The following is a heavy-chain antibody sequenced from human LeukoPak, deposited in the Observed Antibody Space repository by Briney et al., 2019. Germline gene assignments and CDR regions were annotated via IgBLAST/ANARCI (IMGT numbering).Heavy chain of an antibody. Sequence: PSETLSLTCAVYGGSFNDYYWIWVRQPPGKGLEWIGEIKPSGRTNYNPSLESRVTISVDTSKNHFSLKLSSVTAADTAVYYCARRPSPPDAFDVWGQGTVVTVPS. J-gene: IGHJ3*01. CDR3: ARRPSPPDAFDV. CDR1: GGSFNDYY. CDR2: IKPSGRT. V-gene: IGHV4-34*01.